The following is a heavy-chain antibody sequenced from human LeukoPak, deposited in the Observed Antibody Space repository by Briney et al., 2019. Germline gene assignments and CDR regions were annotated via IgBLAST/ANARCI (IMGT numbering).Heavy chain of an antibody. Sequence: SETLSLTCAVYGGSFSDYYWSWIRQPPGKGLEWIGEINHSGSTNYNPSLKSRVTISVDTSKNQFSLKLSSVTAADTAVYYCASRGISVVVPAASGRRNWFDPWGQGTLVTVSS. CDR2: INHSGST. D-gene: IGHD2-2*01. CDR1: GGSFSDYY. V-gene: IGHV4-34*01. CDR3: ASRGISVVVPAASGRRNWFDP. J-gene: IGHJ5*02.